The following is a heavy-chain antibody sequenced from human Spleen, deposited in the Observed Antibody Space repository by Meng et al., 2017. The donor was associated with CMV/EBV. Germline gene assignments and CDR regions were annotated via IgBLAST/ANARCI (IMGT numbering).Heavy chain of an antibody. J-gene: IGHJ5*02. Sequence: MHWVRQGPGKGLEWVAVISYDGSDKYYADSVKGRFTISRDNSKNTLYLQMNSLRAEDTAVYYCARAPARSLSITIFGVITGDNWFDPWGQGVLVTVSS. CDR3: ARAPARSLSITIFGVITGDNWFDP. D-gene: IGHD3-3*01. CDR2: ISYDGSDK. V-gene: IGHV3-30*04.